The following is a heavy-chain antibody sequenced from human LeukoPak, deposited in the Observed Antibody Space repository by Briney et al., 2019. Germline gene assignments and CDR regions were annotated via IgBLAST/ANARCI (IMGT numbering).Heavy chain of an antibody. J-gene: IGHJ4*02. CDR2: ISGSGGST. CDR3: ATLHSSQTDY. CDR1: GFTFSSYA. V-gene: IGHV3-23*01. Sequence: GGSLRLSCAASGFTFSSYAMSWVRQAPGKGLEWASAISGSGGSTYYADSVKGRFTISRDNSKNTLYLQMNSLRAEDTAVYYCATLHSSQTDYWGQGTLVTVSS. D-gene: IGHD6-13*01.